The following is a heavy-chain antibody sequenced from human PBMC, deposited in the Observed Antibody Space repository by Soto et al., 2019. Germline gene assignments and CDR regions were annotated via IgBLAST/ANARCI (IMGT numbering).Heavy chain of an antibody. Sequence: EVQLLESGGGLVQPGGSLRLSCAASGFTFSSYAMSWVRQAPGKGLEWVSAISGSGGSTYYADSVKGRFTISRVNSKNALYLQMKSRRAEDTAVYYCAKDYRLHYVDAFDIWGQGTMVTVSS. D-gene: IGHD2-2*01. V-gene: IGHV3-23*01. CDR3: AKDYRLHYVDAFDI. J-gene: IGHJ3*02. CDR1: GFTFSSYA. CDR2: ISGSGGST.